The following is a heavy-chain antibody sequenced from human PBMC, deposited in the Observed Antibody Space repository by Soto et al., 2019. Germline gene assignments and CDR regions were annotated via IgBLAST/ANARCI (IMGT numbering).Heavy chain of an antibody. CDR1: GFTFSSYG. CDR2: ISYDGSNK. V-gene: IGHV3-30*18. Sequence: PGGSLRLSCAASGFTFSSYGMHWVRQAPGKGLEWVAVISYDGSNKYYADSVKGRFTISRDNSKNTLYLQMNSLRAEDTAVYYCAKDSIRRYDFWSGYYNGMDVWGQGTTVTVSS. J-gene: IGHJ6*02. D-gene: IGHD3-3*01. CDR3: AKDSIRRYDFWSGYYNGMDV.